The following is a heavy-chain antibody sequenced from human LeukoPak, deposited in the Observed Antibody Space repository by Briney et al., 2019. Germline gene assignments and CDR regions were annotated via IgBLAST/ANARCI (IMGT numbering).Heavy chain of an antibody. CDR2: IKQDGSEK. CDR1: GFTFSSYW. J-gene: IGHJ4*02. V-gene: IGHV3-7*03. Sequence: SGGSLILSCAASGFTFSSYWMSWVRQAPGKGLEWVANIKQDGSEKYYVDSVKGRFTISRDNAKNSLYLQMNSLRAEDTAVYYCAREGYSYGYPFDYWGQGTLVTVSS. D-gene: IGHD5-18*01. CDR3: AREGYSYGYPFDY.